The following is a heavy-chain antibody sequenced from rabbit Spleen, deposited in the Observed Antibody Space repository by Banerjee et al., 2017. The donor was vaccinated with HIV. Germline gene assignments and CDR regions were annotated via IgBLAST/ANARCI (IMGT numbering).Heavy chain of an antibody. CDR2: IDGGTSGST. CDR3: AREYGNAGYNWAINL. V-gene: IGHV1S40*01. CDR1: GFSFSNSYY. J-gene: IGHJ4*01. D-gene: IGHD6-1*01. Sequence: QSLEESGGGLVQPEGSLTLTCKASGFSFSNSYYMCWVRQAPGKGLEWIACIDGGTSGSTAYASWAKGRFTISKTSSTTVTLQMTSLTAADTATYFCAREYGNAGYNWAINLWGPGTLVTVS.